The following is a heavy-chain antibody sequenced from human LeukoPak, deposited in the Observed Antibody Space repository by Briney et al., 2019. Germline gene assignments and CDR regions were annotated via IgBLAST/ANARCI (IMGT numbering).Heavy chain of an antibody. D-gene: IGHD3-10*01. Sequence: PSGTLSLTCAVSGGSISSSNWWSWVRQPPGKGLEWIGEIYHSGSTNYNPSLKSRVTISVDKSKNQFSLKLSSVTAADTAVYYCASYGSGSYYYGMDVWGKGTTVTVSP. CDR2: IYHSGST. V-gene: IGHV4-4*02. CDR3: ASYGSGSYYYGMDV. CDR1: GGSISSSNW. J-gene: IGHJ6*04.